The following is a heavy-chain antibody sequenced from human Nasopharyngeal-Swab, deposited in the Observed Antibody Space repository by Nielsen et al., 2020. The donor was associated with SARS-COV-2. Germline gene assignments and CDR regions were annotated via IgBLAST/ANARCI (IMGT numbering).Heavy chain of an antibody. V-gene: IGHV1-18*01. CDR3: ARDQVRDKTNDY. CDR2: ISAYNGNT. D-gene: IGHD3-10*01. Sequence: ASVKVSCKASGYTFTSYGISWVRQAPGQGLEWMGWISAYNGNTNYAQKLQGRVTMTTDTSTSTAYMELRSLRSDGTAVYYCARDQVRDKTNDYWGQGTLVTVSS. CDR1: GYTFTSYG. J-gene: IGHJ4*02.